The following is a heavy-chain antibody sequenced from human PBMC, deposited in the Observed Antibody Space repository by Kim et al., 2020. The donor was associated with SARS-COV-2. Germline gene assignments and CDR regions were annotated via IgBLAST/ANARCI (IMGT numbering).Heavy chain of an antibody. CDR3: ARDQEPLRSSDYGRYYYFGMDV. V-gene: IGHV3-33*01. D-gene: IGHD3-9*01. CDR2: IWYDGSNK. J-gene: IGHJ6*04. CDR1: GFTFSSYG. Sequence: GGSLRLSCAASGFTFSSYGMHWVRQAPGKGLEWVAVIWYDGSNKYYADSVKGRFTISRDNSKNTLYLQMNSLRAEDTAVYYCARDQEPLRSSDYGRYYYFGMDVWGKGPTVTLP.